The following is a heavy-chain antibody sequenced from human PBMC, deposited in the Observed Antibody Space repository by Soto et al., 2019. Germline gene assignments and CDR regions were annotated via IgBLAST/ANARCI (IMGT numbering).Heavy chain of an antibody. J-gene: IGHJ5*01. V-gene: IGHV4-59*01. D-gene: IGHD3-10*02. CDR3: ASMIGDPVLSFDS. CDR2: IFYSGST. CDR1: GGSISSYY. Sequence: PSETLSLTCTVSGGSISSYYWSWIRQPPGKGLEWIGFIFYSGSTSYNPSLKSRVTIPIDTSEYQFSLKLNSVTAADTAVYYCASMIGDPVLSFDSWGQGTLVTVSS.